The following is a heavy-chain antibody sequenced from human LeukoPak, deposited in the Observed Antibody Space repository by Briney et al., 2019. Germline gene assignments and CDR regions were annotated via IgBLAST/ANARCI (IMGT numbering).Heavy chain of an antibody. CDR2: IYYSGST. CDR1: GGSISSYY. D-gene: IGHD3-22*01. CDR3: ARQVVVKGMDV. V-gene: IGHV4-59*01. J-gene: IGHJ6*02. Sequence: SETLSLTCTVSGGSISSYYWSWIRQPPGKGLEWIGYIYYSGSTNYNPSLKSRVTISVDTSKNQFSLKLSSVTAADTAVYYCARQVVVKGMDVWGQGTTVTVSS.